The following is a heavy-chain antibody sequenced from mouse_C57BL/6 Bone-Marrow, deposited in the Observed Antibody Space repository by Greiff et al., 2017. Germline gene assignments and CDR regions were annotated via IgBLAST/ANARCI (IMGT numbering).Heavy chain of an antibody. D-gene: IGHD1-1*01. CDR3: AETYAGSSPCWYFDV. Sequence: VQLQQPGTELVKPGASVKLSCKASGYTFNSYWMHWVKQRPGQGLEWIGNINSSNGGTNYNEKIKSKATLTVDKSYSTAYMQLRSLTYEDSAVYYWAETYAGSSPCWYFDVWGTGTTVTVSS. J-gene: IGHJ1*03. CDR2: INSSNGGT. CDR1: GYTFNSYW. V-gene: IGHV1-53*01.